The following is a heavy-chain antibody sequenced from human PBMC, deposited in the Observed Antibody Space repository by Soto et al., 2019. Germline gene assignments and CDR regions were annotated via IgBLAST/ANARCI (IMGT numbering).Heavy chain of an antibody. J-gene: IGHJ4*02. CDR3: ASGDPKIYSSSFSY. CDR1: GFTFSDYY. D-gene: IGHD6-6*01. Sequence: GGSLRLSCAASGFTFSDYYMSWIRQAPGKGLEWVSYISSSSSYTNYADSVKGRFTISRDNAKNSLYLQMNSLRAEDTAVYYCASGDPKIYSSSFSYWGQGTLVTVSS. CDR2: ISSSSSYT. V-gene: IGHV3-11*06.